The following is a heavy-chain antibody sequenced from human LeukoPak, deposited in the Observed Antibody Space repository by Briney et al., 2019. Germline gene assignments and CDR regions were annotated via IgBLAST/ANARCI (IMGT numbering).Heavy chain of an antibody. CDR1: GFTFSSYA. CDR2: ISYDGSNK. CDR3: ARVRGSYFAWGAFDI. D-gene: IGHD1-26*01. Sequence: PGRSLRLSCAASGFTFSSYAMHWVRQAPGKGLEWVAVISYDGSNKYYADSVKGRFTISRDNSKNTLYLQMSSLRAEDTAVYYCARVRGSYFAWGAFDIWGQGTMVTVSS. J-gene: IGHJ3*02. V-gene: IGHV3-30*15.